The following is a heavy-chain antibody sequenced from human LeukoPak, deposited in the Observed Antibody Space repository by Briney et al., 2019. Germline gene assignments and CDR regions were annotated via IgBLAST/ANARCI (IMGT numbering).Heavy chain of an antibody. D-gene: IGHD3-9*01. J-gene: IGHJ4*02. CDR1: GFTFDDYA. Sequence: PGRSLRLSCAASGFTFDDYAMHWVRQAPGKGLEWVSGISWNSGSIGYADSVKGRFTISRDNAKNSLYLQMNSLRAEDTALYYCAKDYYDILTGPDYWGQGTLVTVSS. CDR2: ISWNSGSI. V-gene: IGHV3-9*01. CDR3: AKDYYDILTGPDY.